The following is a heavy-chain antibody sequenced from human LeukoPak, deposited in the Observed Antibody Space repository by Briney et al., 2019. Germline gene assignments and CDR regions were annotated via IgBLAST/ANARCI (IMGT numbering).Heavy chain of an antibody. J-gene: IGHJ4*02. Sequence: PGGSLRLSCAASGFTFSSYSMKWVRQAPGKGLEWVVYISSSSSYIHHVDSVKGRFTISRDNAKNSLYLQMNSLRGEDTAVYYCARTHCSGGSCPLSHWGQGTLVTVSS. D-gene: IGHD2-15*01. CDR1: GFTFSSYS. CDR2: ISSSSSYI. CDR3: ARTHCSGGSCPLSH. V-gene: IGHV3-21*01.